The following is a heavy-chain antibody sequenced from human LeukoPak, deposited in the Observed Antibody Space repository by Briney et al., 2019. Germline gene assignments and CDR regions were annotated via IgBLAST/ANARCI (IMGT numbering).Heavy chain of an antibody. V-gene: IGHV3-23*01. Sequence: GGSLRLSCAASGFTFSSYGMSWVRQAPGKGLEWVSAIGGRDGSTYYADSVKGRFTISRDNSKNTLYVQMNSLRAEDTAVYYCAKEGRIAVAGHPDDAFDIWGQGTMVTVSS. D-gene: IGHD6-19*01. J-gene: IGHJ3*02. CDR1: GFTFSSYG. CDR3: AKEGRIAVAGHPDDAFDI. CDR2: IGGRDGST.